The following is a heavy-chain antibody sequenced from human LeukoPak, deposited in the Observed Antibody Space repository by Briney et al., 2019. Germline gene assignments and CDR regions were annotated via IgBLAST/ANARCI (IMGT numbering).Heavy chain of an antibody. D-gene: IGHD3-22*01. CDR1: GYTFTSYY. Sequence: ASVKVSCKASGYTFTSYYMHWVRQAPGQGLEWMGIINPSGGSTSYAQKFQGRVTMTRDTSTSTVYMELSSLRSEDTAVYHCARDRPSQTYYYDSSGYSTPRFFDIWGQGTMVTVSS. J-gene: IGHJ3*02. CDR2: INPSGGST. CDR3: ARDRPSQTYYYDSSGYSTPRFFDI. V-gene: IGHV1-46*01.